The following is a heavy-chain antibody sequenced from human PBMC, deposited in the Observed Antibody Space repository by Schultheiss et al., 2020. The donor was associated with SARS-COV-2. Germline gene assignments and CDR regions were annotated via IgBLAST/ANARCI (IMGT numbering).Heavy chain of an antibody. Sequence: ASVKVSCKASDYTFTSYGISWVRQAPGQGLEWMGWISAYNGNTNYAQKFQGRVTITADKSTSTAYMELSSLRSEDTAVYYCASQSPWVVQYSSSPQRFDPWGQGSLVTVAS. J-gene: IGHJ5*02. V-gene: IGHV1-18*01. CDR3: ASQSPWVVQYSSSPQRFDP. D-gene: IGHD6-6*01. CDR1: DYTFTSYG. CDR2: ISAYNGNT.